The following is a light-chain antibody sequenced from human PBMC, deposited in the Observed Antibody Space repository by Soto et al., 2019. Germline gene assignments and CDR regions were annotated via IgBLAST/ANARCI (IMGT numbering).Light chain of an antibody. V-gene: IGKV1-27*01. J-gene: IGKJ1*01. CDR2: AAS. Sequence: DIQMTQSPSSVSSSLGDTVTITCRASQDIGSWLAWFQQKPGKVPKLLIYAASILQSGVPPRFSGSGSGTDFTLTISSLQPEDVATYYCQKYNTVPRTFGQGSKVDI. CDR3: QKYNTVPRT. CDR1: QDIGSW.